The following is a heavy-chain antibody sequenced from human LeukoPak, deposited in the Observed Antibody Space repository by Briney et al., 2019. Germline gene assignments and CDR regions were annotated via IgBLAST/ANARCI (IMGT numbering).Heavy chain of an antibody. Sequence: ASVKVSCKVSGYTLTELSMHWVRQAPGKGLEWMGGFDPEDGETIYAQKFQGRVTMTEDASTDTAYMELSSLRSEDTAVYYCATSPSPYYYDSSGYYYDWGQGTLVTVSS. D-gene: IGHD3-22*01. J-gene: IGHJ4*02. V-gene: IGHV1-24*01. CDR1: GYTLTELS. CDR3: ATSPSPYYYDSSGYYYD. CDR2: FDPEDGET.